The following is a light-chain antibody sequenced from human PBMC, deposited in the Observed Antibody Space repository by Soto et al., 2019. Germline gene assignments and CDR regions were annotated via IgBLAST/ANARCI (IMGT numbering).Light chain of an antibody. CDR3: AAWEDSLNSVI. J-gene: IGLJ2*01. CDR1: SSNIGNNY. CDR2: TNN. Sequence: QSVLTQPPSASGTPGQRVSISCSGGSSNIGNNYVYWYQHLPGTAPKLLIYTNNQRPSGVPDRFSASKSGTSATLAISGLRSEDEADYYCAAWEDSLNSVIFGGGTKRTGL. V-gene: IGLV1-47*01.